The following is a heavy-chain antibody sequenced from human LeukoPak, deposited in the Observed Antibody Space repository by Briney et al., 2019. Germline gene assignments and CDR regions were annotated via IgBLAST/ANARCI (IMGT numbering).Heavy chain of an antibody. Sequence: GESLKISCKGSGYSFTSYWIGWVRQMPGKGLEWMGIIYPGDSGTRYSPSFQGQVTISADKSISTAYLQWSSLKASDTAMYYCARAAYYDFWSGYPYYFDYWGQGTLVTVSS. CDR3: ARAAYYDFWSGYPYYFDY. D-gene: IGHD3-3*01. CDR2: IYPGDSGT. CDR1: GYSFTSYW. J-gene: IGHJ4*02. V-gene: IGHV5-51*01.